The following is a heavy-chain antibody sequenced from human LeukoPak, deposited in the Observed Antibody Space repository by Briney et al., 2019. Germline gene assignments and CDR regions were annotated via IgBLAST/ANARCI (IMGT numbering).Heavy chain of an antibody. D-gene: IGHD6-19*01. CDR1: GGSFSGYY. J-gene: IGHJ4*02. CDR3: ARVGSSGWSRSFDY. V-gene: IGHV4-34*01. CDR2: IYHSGST. Sequence: SETLSLTCAVYGGSFSGYYWSWIRQPPGKGLEWIGEIYHSGSTNYNPSLKSRVTISVDKSKNQFSLKLSSVTAADTAVYYCARVGSSGWSRSFDYWGQGTLVTVSS.